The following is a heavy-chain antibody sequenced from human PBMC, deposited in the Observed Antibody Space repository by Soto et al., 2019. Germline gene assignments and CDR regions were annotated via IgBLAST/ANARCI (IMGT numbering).Heavy chain of an antibody. CDR2: SFTSGST. D-gene: IGHD2-15*01. V-gene: IGHV4-4*07. Sequence: QVQLQESGPGLVKPSETLSLTCSVSGGSISSHSWNWIRQPAGKGLEWIGRSFTSGSTNYNPSLKSRVTMSVDTSKRQFSLKLSSVTAADTAVYYCARGQPGGSLPYYYYYYGMDVWGQGTTVTVSS. CDR1: GGSISSHS. J-gene: IGHJ6*02. CDR3: ARGQPGGSLPYYYYYYGMDV.